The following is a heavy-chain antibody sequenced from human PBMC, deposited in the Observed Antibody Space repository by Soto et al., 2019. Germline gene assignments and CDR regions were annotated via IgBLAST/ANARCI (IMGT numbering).Heavy chain of an antibody. D-gene: IGHD3-10*01. CDR1: GGSISSGGYY. J-gene: IGHJ4*02. Sequence: QVQLQESRPGLVKPSQTLSLTCTVSGGSISSGGYYWGWIRQHPGKGLEWIGYIYYSGSTYYNPSLMSRVTISVDTAKNQFSLKLSSVTAAETAVYYCARDDYGSGSYLHDWGQGTLVTVSS. CDR3: ARDDYGSGSYLHD. V-gene: IGHV4-31*03. CDR2: IYYSGST.